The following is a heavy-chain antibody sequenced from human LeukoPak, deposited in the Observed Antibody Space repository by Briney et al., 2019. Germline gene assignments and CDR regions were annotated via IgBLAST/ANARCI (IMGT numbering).Heavy chain of an antibody. CDR3: ARRSYDSYYSMDV. V-gene: IGHV3-43*02. D-gene: IGHD2-8*01. CDR1: GFSGFTFGDYA. CDR2: ISGDGGTT. Sequence: GGSLRLSCAASGFSGFTFGDYAMHWVRQGPGKGLEWVSFISGDGGTTYYADSVKGRFTISRDNYKNSLYLQMKSLTTEDTALYYCARRSYDSYYSMDVWGPGTTVTVS. J-gene: IGHJ6*02.